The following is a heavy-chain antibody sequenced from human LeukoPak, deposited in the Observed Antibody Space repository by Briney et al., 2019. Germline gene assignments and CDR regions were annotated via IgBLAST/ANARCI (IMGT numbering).Heavy chain of an antibody. CDR3: AKPLQVATIAYYVDY. D-gene: IGHD5-12*01. Sequence: PGGSLRLSCAASGFTFSSYAMSWVRQAPGKGLEWVSAISGSGGSTYYADSVKGRFTISRDNSKNTLYLQMNSLRAEDTAVYYCAKPLQVATIAYYVDYCGQGALGSVSS. CDR2: ISGSGGST. J-gene: IGHJ4*02. CDR1: GFTFSSYA. V-gene: IGHV3-23*01.